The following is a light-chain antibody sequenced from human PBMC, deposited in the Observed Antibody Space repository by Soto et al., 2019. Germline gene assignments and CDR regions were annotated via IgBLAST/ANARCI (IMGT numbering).Light chain of an antibody. V-gene: IGKV3-11*01. CDR3: QQRSNWPPIT. J-gene: IGKJ5*01. CDR1: QSVSSS. Sequence: EIVLTQSPATLSLSPWERATLSCRASQSVSSSFAWYQQKPGQAPRLLIYDASTRAAGIPARFSGSGSGTDFTLTISSLEPEDFALYYCQQRSNWPPITFGQGTRLEIK. CDR2: DAS.